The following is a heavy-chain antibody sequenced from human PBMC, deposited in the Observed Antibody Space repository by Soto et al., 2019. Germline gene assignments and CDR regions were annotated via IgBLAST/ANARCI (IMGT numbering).Heavy chain of an antibody. CDR2: ISYDGSNK. CDR1: GFTFSSYA. CDR3: AREKIVVVITGFDL. Sequence: QVQLVKSGGGVIQPGRSLRLSCAASGFTFSSYAMHWVRQAPGKGLEWVAVISYDGSNKYYADSVKGRFTISRDNSKNTLYLQMNSLRAEDTAVYYCAREKIVVVITGFDLWGRGTLVTVSS. J-gene: IGHJ2*01. V-gene: IGHV3-30-3*01. D-gene: IGHD3-22*01.